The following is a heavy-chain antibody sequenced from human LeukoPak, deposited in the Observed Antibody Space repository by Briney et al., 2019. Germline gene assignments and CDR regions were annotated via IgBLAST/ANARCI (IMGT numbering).Heavy chain of an antibody. Sequence: GASGKVSCKASGGTFSSYAISWVRQAPGQGLEWMGGIIPIFGTANYAQKLQGRVPITQDESTSKAYMELSSLRSEDTAVYYCARGEDIVVVPAASEHSYYYYMDVWGKGTTVTVSS. CDR3: ARGEDIVVVPAASEHSYYYYMDV. CDR1: GGTFSSYA. D-gene: IGHD2-2*01. V-gene: IGHV1-69*13. J-gene: IGHJ6*03. CDR2: IIPIFGTA.